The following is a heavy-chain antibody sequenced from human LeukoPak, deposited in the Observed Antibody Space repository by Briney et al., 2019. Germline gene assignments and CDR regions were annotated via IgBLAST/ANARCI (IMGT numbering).Heavy chain of an antibody. J-gene: IGHJ4*02. CDR2: IIPILGIA. V-gene: IGHV1-69*04. CDR3: ARDMGIDILTGYPGY. CDR1: GGTFSSYA. Sequence: ASVKVSCKASGGTFSSYAISWVRQAPGQGLEWMGRIIPILGIANYAQKFQGRVTITADKSTSTAYMELSSLRSEDTAEYYCARDMGIDILTGYPGYWGQGTLVTVSS. D-gene: IGHD3-9*01.